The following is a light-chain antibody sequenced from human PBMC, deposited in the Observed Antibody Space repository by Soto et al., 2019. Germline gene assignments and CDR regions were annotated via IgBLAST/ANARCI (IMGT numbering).Light chain of an antibody. CDR1: QSVNSNY. CDR3: QHYDNWPPWT. CDR2: GGS. J-gene: IGKJ1*01. V-gene: IGKV3-20*01. Sequence: EIVLTQSPGTLSLSPGESATLSCGASQSVNSNYLAWYQQKPGQAPRLLIYGGSNRATGIPDRFSGSGSGTELTLPISSPQPADFAVYYCQHYDNWPPWTFGQGTKVAIK.